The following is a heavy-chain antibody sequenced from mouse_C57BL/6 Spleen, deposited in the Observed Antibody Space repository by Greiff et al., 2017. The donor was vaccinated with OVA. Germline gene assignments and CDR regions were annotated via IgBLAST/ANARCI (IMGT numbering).Heavy chain of an antibody. CDR2: ISYDGSN. J-gene: IGHJ3*01. D-gene: IGHD2-4*01. CDR1: GYSITSGYY. CDR3: ASTYDYFAY. V-gene: IGHV3-6*01. Sequence: EVKLQESGPGLVKPSQSLSLTCSVTGYSITSGYYWNWIRQFPGNKLEWMGYISYDGSNNYNPSLKNRISITRDTSKNQFFLKLNSVTTEDTATYYCASTYDYFAYWGQGTLVTVSA.